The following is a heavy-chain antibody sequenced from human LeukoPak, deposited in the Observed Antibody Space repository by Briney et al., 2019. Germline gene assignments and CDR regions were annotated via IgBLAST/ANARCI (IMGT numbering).Heavy chain of an antibody. CDR3: ARVLGAYQLLSGVDI. CDR1: GFTFSSYG. V-gene: IGHV3-21*01. J-gene: IGHJ3*02. CDR2: ISSSSSYI. D-gene: IGHD2-2*01. Sequence: PGGSLRLSCAASGFTFSSYGMNWVRQAPGKGLEWVSSISSSSSYIYYADSVKGRFTISRDNAKNSLYLQMNSLRAEDTAVYYCARVLGAYQLLSGVDIWGQGTMVTVSS.